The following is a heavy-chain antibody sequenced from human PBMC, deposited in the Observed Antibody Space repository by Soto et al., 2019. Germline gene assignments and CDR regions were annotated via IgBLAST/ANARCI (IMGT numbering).Heavy chain of an antibody. J-gene: IGHJ4*02. CDR2: IYYSGST. Sequence: SETLSLTCTVSGGSISSYYWSWIRQPPGKGLEWIGYIYYSGSTNYNPSLKSRVTISVDTSKNQFSLKLSSVTAADTAVYYCGRGSGSGLDYWGKGTLVPVSS. CDR3: GRGSGSGLDY. V-gene: IGHV4-59*08. CDR1: GGSISSYY.